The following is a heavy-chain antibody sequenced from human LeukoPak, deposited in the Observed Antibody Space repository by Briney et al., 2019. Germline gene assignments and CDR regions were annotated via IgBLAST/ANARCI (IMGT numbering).Heavy chain of an antibody. Sequence: ASVKVSCKASGYTFTGYYMHWVRQAPGQGLEWMGWINPNSGGTNYAQKFQGRVTMTRDTSISTAYMELSRLRSDDTAVYYCATTPYGSGSYRVYWGQGTLVTVSP. D-gene: IGHD3-10*01. CDR3: ATTPYGSGSYRVY. CDR2: INPNSGGT. V-gene: IGHV1-2*02. CDR1: GYTFTGYY. J-gene: IGHJ4*02.